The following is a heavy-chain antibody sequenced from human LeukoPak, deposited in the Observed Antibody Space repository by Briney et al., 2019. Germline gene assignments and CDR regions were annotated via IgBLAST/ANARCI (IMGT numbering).Heavy chain of an antibody. J-gene: IGHJ5*02. CDR1: GGSISSYY. CDR2: IYYRGST. V-gene: IGHV4-59*01. D-gene: IGHD5-18*01. Sequence: SETLSPTCTVSGGSISSYYWSWIRQPPGKGLEWIGYIYYRGSTNYNPSLKSRVTISLDTSKNQFALKLSSVTAADTAVYYCARAGGDTADDWFDPWGQGTLVTVSS. CDR3: ARAGGDTADDWFDP.